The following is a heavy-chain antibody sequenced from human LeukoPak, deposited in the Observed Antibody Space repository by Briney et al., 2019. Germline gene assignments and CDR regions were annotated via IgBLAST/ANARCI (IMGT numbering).Heavy chain of an antibody. D-gene: IGHD6-13*01. CDR1: GGSFSGYY. V-gene: IGHV4-34*01. J-gene: IGHJ5*02. Sequence: SETLSLTCAVYGGSFSGYYWSWIRQPPGKGLEWIGEINHSGSTNYNPSLKSRVTISVDTSKNQFSLKLSSVTAADTAVYYCARVGSSYGYWFDPWGQGTLVTVSS. CDR2: INHSGST. CDR3: ARVGSSYGYWFDP.